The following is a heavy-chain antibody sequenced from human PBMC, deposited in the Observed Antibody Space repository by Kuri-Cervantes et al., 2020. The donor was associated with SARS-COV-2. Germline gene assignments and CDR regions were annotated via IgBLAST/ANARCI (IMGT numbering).Heavy chain of an antibody. CDR1: GYTFTGYY. D-gene: IGHD3-10*01. J-gene: IGHJ4*02. V-gene: IGHV1-2*04. CDR3: WKGEGVRGLMVMFRWRGAGPLDF. Sequence: ASVKVSCKASGYTFTGYYMHWVRQAPGQGLEWVGWINPNTGGTDYAQKFQGWVTMTRDTSLSTAYMARSRLRSDDTAFYYCWKGEGVRGLMVMFRWRGAGPLDFWGQGRPVTVSS. CDR2: INPNTGGT.